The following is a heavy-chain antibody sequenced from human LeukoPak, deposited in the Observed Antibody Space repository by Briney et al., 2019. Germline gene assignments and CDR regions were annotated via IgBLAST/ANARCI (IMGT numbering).Heavy chain of an antibody. CDR2: TTSSGSTI. J-gene: IGHJ4*02. Sequence: GGSLRLSCAASGFTFSSYEMNWVRQAPGKGLEWVSYTTSSGSTIYYADSVKGRFTISRDNAKNSLYLQMNSLRAEDTAVYYCARDLGGGILTGLDYWGQGTLVTVSS. D-gene: IGHD3-9*01. CDR3: ARDLGGGILTGLDY. V-gene: IGHV3-48*03. CDR1: GFTFSSYE.